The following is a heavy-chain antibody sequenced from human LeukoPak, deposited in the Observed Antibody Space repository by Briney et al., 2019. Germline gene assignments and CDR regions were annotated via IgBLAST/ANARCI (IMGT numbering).Heavy chain of an antibody. D-gene: IGHD3-22*01. V-gene: IGHV4-39*01. Sequence: PAETQSLTCTVSGGSISSSSYYWGWIRQPPGKGLEWIGTIYYSGSTYYNPSLKSRVTISVDTPKNQFSLKLSSVTAADTAVYYCARRDYYDSSGYFGYWGQGTLVTVSS. CDR3: ARRDYYDSSGYFGY. J-gene: IGHJ4*02. CDR2: IYYSGST. CDR1: GGSISSSSYY.